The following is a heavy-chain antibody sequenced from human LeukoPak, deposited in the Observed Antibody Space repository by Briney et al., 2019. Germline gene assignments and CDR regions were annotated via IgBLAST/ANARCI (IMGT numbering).Heavy chain of an antibody. Sequence: ASVKVSCKASGYTFTSYYMHWVRQAPGQGLEWMGIINPSGGSTSYAQKCQGRVTMTRDTSTSTVYMELSSLRSEDTAVYYCASSEGYRGIWFDPWGQGTLVTVSS. J-gene: IGHJ5*02. CDR3: ASSEGYRGIWFDP. V-gene: IGHV1-46*03. CDR1: GYTFTSYY. D-gene: IGHD1-1*01. CDR2: INPSGGST.